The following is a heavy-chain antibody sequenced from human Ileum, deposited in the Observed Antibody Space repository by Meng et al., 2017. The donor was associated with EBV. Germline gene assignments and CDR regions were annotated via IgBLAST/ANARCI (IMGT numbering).Heavy chain of an antibody. J-gene: IGHJ5*02. CDR1: GYTFTSYG. CDR3: AREYPGQFDP. V-gene: IGHV1-18*01. CDR2: ISAYNGNT. Sequence: QVWLGRVGVGGKKPGALWKVSGKASGYTFTSYGISWVRQAPGQGLEWMGWISAYNGNTNYAQKLQGRVTMTTDTSTSTAYMELRSLRSDDTAVYYCAREYPGQFDPWGQGTLVTVSS.